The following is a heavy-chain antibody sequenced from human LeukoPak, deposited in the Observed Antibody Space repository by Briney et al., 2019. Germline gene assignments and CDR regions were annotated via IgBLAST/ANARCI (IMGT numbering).Heavy chain of an antibody. CDR3: ARAPIAAAGKELRD. CDR1: GGTFSSYA. J-gene: IGHJ4*02. Sequence: SVKVSCKASGGTFSSYAISWVRQATGQGLEWMGGLIPIFGTANYAQKFQGRVTITADKSTSTAYMELSSLRSEDTAVYYCARAPIAAAGKELRDCGQGTLVTVSS. CDR2: LIPIFGTA. V-gene: IGHV1-69*06. D-gene: IGHD6-13*01.